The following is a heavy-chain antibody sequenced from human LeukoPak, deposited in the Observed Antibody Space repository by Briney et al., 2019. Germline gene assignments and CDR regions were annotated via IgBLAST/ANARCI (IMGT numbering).Heavy chain of an antibody. V-gene: IGHV3-30*18. J-gene: IGHJ4*02. CDR2: ISYDGSNK. CDR1: GFTFSSYG. Sequence: GGSLRLSCAASGFTFSSYGMHWVRQAPGKGLEWVAVISYDGSNKYYADSVKGRFTISRDNSKNTLYLQMNSLRAEDTAVYYCAKDRREQWLVYYFDYWGQRTLVTVSS. CDR3: AKDRREQWLVYYFDY. D-gene: IGHD6-19*01.